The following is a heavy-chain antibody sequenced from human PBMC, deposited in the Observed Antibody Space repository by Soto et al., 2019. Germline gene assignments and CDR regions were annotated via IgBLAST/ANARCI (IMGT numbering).Heavy chain of an antibody. CDR2: IYYYGKT. Sequence: PSETLSLTCTVSGASVNDKDYYWGWVRQPPGQGLEWIGSIYYYGKTYFNPSLKSRVALYVDAAKDQVSLRLSSVTAADTAVFYCARHIRNLAPFGDSWGQGKLLTVPS. CDR3: ARHIRNLAPFGDS. D-gene: IGHD2-21*01. CDR1: GASVNDKDYY. V-gene: IGHV4-39*01. J-gene: IGHJ4*02.